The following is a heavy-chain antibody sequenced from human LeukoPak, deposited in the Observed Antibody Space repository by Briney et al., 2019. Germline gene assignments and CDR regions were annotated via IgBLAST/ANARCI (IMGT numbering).Heavy chain of an antibody. J-gene: IGHJ4*02. CDR2: ISGSGGST. V-gene: IGHV3-23*01. Sequence: PGGSLRLSCAASGFTFSNYAMSWVRQAPGKGLEWVSGISGSGGSTNYADSVEGRFTISRDNSKNTLYLQMNSLRAEDTAVYYCARDYDFPYWGQGTLVTVSS. CDR3: ARDYDFPY. D-gene: IGHD3-3*01. CDR1: GFTFSNYA.